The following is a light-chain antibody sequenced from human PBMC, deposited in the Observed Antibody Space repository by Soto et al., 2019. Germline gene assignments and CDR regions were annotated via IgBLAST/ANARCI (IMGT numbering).Light chain of an antibody. J-gene: IGLJ2*01. V-gene: IGLV1-44*01. CDR3: AAWDYSLNSVV. CDR1: SSNIGSKT. CDR2: SNN. Sequence: QSVLTQPPSASGTPGQRVTISCSGSSSNIGSKTVNWYQQLPGTAPKLLIYSNNQLPSGVPDRFAGSKSGTSASLAISGLQSEDEADYYCAAWDYSLNSVVFGGGTKLTVL.